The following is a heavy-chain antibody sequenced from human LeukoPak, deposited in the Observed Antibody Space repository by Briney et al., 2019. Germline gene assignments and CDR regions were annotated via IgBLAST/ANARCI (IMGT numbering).Heavy chain of an antibody. CDR3: AKVPDYGDFIFDY. D-gene: IGHD4-17*01. J-gene: IGHJ4*02. CDR1: GFTFDDYA. V-gene: IGHV3-43*02. CDR2: ISGDGTRT. Sequence: GGSLRLSCAASGFTFDDYAMHWVRQAPGKGLEWVSLISGDGTRTYYADSVKGRFTISRDNSKNSLYLQMNSLRTADTALYYCAKVPDYGDFIFDYWGQGTLVIVSS.